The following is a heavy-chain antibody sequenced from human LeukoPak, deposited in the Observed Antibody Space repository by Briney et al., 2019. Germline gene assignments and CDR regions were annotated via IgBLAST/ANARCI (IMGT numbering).Heavy chain of an antibody. CDR2: IYSGGST. CDR3: ARTPVITMVQGVMSWFDP. V-gene: IGHV3-66*01. D-gene: IGHD3-10*01. CDR1: GFTVSSNY. Sequence: GGSLRLSCAASGFTVSSNYMSWVRQAPGKGLEWVSVIYSGGSTYYADSVKGRFTISRDNSKNKLYLQMNSLRAEDTAVYYCARTPVITMVQGVMSWFDPWGQGTLVTVSS. J-gene: IGHJ5*02.